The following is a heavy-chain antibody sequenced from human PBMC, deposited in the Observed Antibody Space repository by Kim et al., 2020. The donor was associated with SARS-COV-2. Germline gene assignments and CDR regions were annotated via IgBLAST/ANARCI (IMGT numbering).Heavy chain of an antibody. V-gene: IGHV1-69*13. CDR2: IIPIFGTA. CDR1: GGTFSSYA. CDR3: ARGPPYYYDSSGYYHY. Sequence: SVKVSCKASGGTFSSYAISWVRQAPGQGLEWMGGIIPIFGTANYAQKFQGRVTITADESTSTAYMELSSLRSEDTAVYYCARGPPYYYDSSGYYHYWGQGTLVTVSS. J-gene: IGHJ4*02. D-gene: IGHD3-22*01.